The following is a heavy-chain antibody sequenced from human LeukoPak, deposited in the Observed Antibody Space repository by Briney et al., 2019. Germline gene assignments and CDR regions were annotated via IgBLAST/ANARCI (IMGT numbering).Heavy chain of an antibody. CDR2: IYYSGST. J-gene: IGHJ5*02. D-gene: IGHD5-24*01. Sequence: SETLSLTCTVSGGSISSSSYYWGWIRQPPGKGLEWIGTIYYSGSTYYNPSLKSRVTISVNSSKNQFSLRLSSVTAADTAVYYCARESLAWLQSRTSWFDPWGQGTLVTVSS. CDR3: ARESLAWLQSRTSWFDP. CDR1: GGSISSSSYY. V-gene: IGHV4-39*07.